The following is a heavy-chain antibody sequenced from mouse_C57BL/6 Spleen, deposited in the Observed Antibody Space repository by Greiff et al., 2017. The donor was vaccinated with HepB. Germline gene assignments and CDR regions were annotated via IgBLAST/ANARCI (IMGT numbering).Heavy chain of an antibody. V-gene: IGHV1-66*01. Sequence: QVQLQQSGPELVKPGASVKISCTASGYSFTSYYIHWVKQRPGQGLEWIGWIYPGSGNTKYNEKFKGKATLTEDTSSSTAYMQLSSLTSEDSAVYYGAREGNYGSSYYAMDYWGQGTSVTVSA. CDR3: AREGNYGSSYYAMDY. D-gene: IGHD1-1*01. J-gene: IGHJ4*01. CDR1: GYSFTSYY. CDR2: IYPGSGNT.